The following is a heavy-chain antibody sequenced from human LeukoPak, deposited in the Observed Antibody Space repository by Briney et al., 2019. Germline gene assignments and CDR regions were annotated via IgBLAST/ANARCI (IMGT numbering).Heavy chain of an antibody. CDR3: ARVPKDGYSHGLYDF. V-gene: IGHV3-48*03. D-gene: IGHD5-12*01. CDR1: GFTLSSYD. Sequence: PGGSLRLSCAASGFTLSSYDLNWVRQAPGKGLECISYISTSGSITLYADSVKGRFTISRDNARNSLYMQMNSLRPEDTAVYYCARVPKDGYSHGLYDFWGHGILVTVAS. J-gene: IGHJ4*01. CDR2: ISTSGSIT.